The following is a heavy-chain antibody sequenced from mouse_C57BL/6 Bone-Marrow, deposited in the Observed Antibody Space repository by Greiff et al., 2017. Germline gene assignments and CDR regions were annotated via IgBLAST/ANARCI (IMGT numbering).Heavy chain of an antibody. CDR3: ARERDYGSSYVWYFDV. Sequence: EVNVVESGGGLVKPGGSLKLSCAASGFTFSSYAMSWVRQTPEKRLEWVATISDGGSYTYYPDNVKGRFTISRDNAKNNLYLQMSQLKSEDTAMYYCARERDYGSSYVWYFDVWGTGTTVTVSS. D-gene: IGHD1-1*01. V-gene: IGHV5-4*01. CDR2: ISDGGSYT. J-gene: IGHJ1*03. CDR1: GFTFSSYA.